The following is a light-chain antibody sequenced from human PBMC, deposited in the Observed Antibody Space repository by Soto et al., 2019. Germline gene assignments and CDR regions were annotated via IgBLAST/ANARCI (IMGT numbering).Light chain of an antibody. V-gene: IGKV3-15*01. J-gene: IGKJ1*01. CDR2: GAS. CDR1: QSVSSN. Sequence: EIVMTQSPATLSVSPGERATLSCRASQSVSSNLAWYQQKPGQAPRLLIYGASTRATGIPARFSGSGSGTDFSLSINSLQPEDFATYYCQQYNSYWTFGQGTKVDIK. CDR3: QQYNSYWT.